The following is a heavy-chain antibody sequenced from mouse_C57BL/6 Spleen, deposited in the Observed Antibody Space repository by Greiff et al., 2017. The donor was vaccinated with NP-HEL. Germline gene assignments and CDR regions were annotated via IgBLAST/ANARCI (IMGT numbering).Heavy chain of an antibody. CDR1: GYSITSGYY. J-gene: IGHJ3*01. CDR2: ISYDGSN. CDR3: ARDGGLRPWFAY. D-gene: IGHD2-4*01. V-gene: IGHV3-6*01. Sequence: DVHLVESGPGLVKPSQSLSLTCSVTGYSITSGYYWNWIRQFPGNKLEWMGYISYDGSNNYNPSLKNRISITRDTSKNQFFLKLNSVTTEDTATYYCARDGGLRPWFAYWGQGTLVTVSA.